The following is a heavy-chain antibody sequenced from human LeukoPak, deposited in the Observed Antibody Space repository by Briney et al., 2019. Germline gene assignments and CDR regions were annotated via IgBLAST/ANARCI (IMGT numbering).Heavy chain of an antibody. CDR3: ARPGEMATFDY. CDR1: GSSFTSYW. Sequence: GESLQISCKGSGSSFTSYWIGWVRQLPGKGLEWMGIIYPGDSDTRYSPSFQGQVTISADKSISTAYLQWSNLKASDTAMYYCARPGEMATFDYWGQGTLVTVSS. D-gene: IGHD5-24*01. CDR2: IYPGDSDT. J-gene: IGHJ4*02. V-gene: IGHV5-51*01.